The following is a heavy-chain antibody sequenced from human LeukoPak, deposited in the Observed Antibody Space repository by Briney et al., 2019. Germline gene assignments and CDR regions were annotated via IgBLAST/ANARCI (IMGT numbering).Heavy chain of an antibody. CDR2: IGTAGDT. CDR3: ARDLGESKGLDV. D-gene: IGHD3-16*01. V-gene: IGHV3-13*01. Sequence: GGSLRLSCAASGFTFSSYSMNWVRQATGKGLEWVSAIGTAGDTYYPGSVKGRFTISRENAKNSLYLQMNSLRAGDTAVYYCARDLGESKGLDVWGQGTTVTVSS. J-gene: IGHJ6*02. CDR1: GFTFSSYS.